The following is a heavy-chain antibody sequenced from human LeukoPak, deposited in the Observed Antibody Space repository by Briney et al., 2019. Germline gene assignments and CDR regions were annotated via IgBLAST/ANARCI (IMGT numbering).Heavy chain of an antibody. D-gene: IGHD6-19*01. J-gene: IGHJ5*02. Sequence: ASVKISCKASGYTFSDYYIQWVQQVPGKGLEWMGRVDPGDGKTVYAEKFQDRVIITADTSTDTAYMEVTRLRSEDTAMYYCATGRESSASYWALGWFDPWGQGTLVTVSS. V-gene: IGHV1-69-2*01. CDR2: VDPGDGKT. CDR3: ATGRESSASYWALGWFDP. CDR1: GYTFSDYY.